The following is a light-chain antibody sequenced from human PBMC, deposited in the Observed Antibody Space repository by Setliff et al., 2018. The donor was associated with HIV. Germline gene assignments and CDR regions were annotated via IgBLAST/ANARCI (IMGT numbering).Light chain of an antibody. V-gene: IGLV2-11*01. CDR2: DVS. CDR1: SSDVGSYNY. J-gene: IGLJ2*01. Sequence: QSALTQPRSVSGSPGQSVTIPCTGTSSDVGSYNYVSWYQQHPGKAPKLMIYDVSKWPSGVSNRFSGSKSGNTASLTISGLQAEDEADYYCSSYTSSSTSVVFGGGTKVTVL. CDR3: SSYTSSSTSVV.